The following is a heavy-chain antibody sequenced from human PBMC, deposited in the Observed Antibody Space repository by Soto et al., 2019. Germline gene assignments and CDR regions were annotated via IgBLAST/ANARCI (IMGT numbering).Heavy chain of an antibody. CDR2: IWYDGSNK. J-gene: IGHJ4*02. V-gene: IGHV3-33*01. Sequence: PGGSLRLSCAASGFTFSSYGMHWVRQAPGKGLEWVAVIWYDGSNKYYADSVKGRFTISRDNSKNTLYLQMNSLRAEDTAVYYCARDGKYCSSTSCYFDYSGQGTLVTVSS. CDR1: GFTFSSYG. CDR3: ARDGKYCSSTSCYFDY. D-gene: IGHD2-2*01.